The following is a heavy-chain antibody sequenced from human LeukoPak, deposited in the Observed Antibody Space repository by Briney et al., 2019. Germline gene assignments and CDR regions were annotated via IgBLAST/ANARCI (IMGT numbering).Heavy chain of an antibody. J-gene: IGHJ6*02. D-gene: IGHD6-19*01. V-gene: IGHV3-30-3*01. CDR1: GFTFRNYV. CDR2: TSSDLNVK. CDR3: ARDVYSSGWFGYYYGMDV. Sequence: GGSLGLSCAASGFTFRNYVIHWVRQAPGKGLEWVAVTSSDLNVKLYADSVKGRFTISRDNSKNTLYLQMNSLRAEDTAVYYCARDVYSSGWFGYYYGMDVWGQGTTVTVSS.